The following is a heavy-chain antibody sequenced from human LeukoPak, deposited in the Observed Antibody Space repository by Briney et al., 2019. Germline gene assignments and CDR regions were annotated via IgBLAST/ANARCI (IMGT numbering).Heavy chain of an antibody. CDR1: GFTFSIYT. D-gene: IGHD6-13*01. Sequence: GGSLRLSCVASGFTFSIYTMSWVRQAPGKGLEWVAVISYDGSNKYYADSVKGRFTISRDNSKNTLYLQMNSLRAEDTAVYYCARIAAAGRVLEYFQHWGQGTLVTVSS. CDR3: ARIAAAGRVLEYFQH. CDR2: ISYDGSNK. V-gene: IGHV3-30-3*01. J-gene: IGHJ1*01.